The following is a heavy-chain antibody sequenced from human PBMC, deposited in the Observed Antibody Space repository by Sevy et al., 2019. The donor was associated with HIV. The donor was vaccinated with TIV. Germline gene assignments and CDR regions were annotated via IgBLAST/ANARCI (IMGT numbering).Heavy chain of an antibody. D-gene: IGHD5-12*01. Sequence: GGSRRLSCAASGFTFSSYRMTWVRQAPGKGLEWVSCISSNSDYINYADSVKGRFTISRDNAKNLLYLQMDSLRAEDTAVYYCARAVVEISTWRSDYWGQGTLVTVSS. CDR3: ARAVVEISTWRSDY. V-gene: IGHV3-21*01. J-gene: IGHJ4*02. CDR1: GFTFSSYR. CDR2: ISSNSDYI.